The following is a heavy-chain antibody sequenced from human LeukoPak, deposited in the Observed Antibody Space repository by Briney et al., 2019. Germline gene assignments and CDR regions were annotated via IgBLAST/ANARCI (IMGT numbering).Heavy chain of an antibody. D-gene: IGHD2-2*01. CDR3: ARHTYCSSTSCYPLDYYYYYYMDV. V-gene: IGHV5-51*01. CDR2: IYPGDSDT. J-gene: IGHJ6*03. Sequence: GESLKISCKGSGYSFTSYWIGWVRQMPGKGLEWMGIIYPGDSDTRYSPSFQGQVTISADKSISTAYLQWSSLKASDTAMYYCARHTYCSSTSCYPLDYYYYYYMDVWGKGTTVTVS. CDR1: GYSFTSYW.